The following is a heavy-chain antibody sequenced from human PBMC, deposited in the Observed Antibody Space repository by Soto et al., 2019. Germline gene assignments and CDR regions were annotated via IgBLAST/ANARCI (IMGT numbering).Heavy chain of an antibody. J-gene: IGHJ6*02. CDR2: ISGYNGDT. CDR3: AKNVHPPYYSSGLDV. CDR1: GYTFTRYG. V-gene: IGHV1-18*01. Sequence: QGHLVQSGAEVKKPGASVKVSCKASGYTFTRYGISWVRQAPGQGLEWMGWISGYNGDTNYAQNLQDRVTMTIDTPTNTAYMELRSLTSADTAVYYCAKNVHPPYYSSGLDVWGQGTTFTVSS.